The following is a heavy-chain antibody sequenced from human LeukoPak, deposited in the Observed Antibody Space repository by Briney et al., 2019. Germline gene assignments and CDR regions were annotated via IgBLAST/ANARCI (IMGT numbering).Heavy chain of an antibody. V-gene: IGHV4-61*02. CDR2: IYTSGST. D-gene: IGHD3-3*01. J-gene: IGHJ5*02. CDR1: GGSISSGGYY. CDR3: ARSAEDLYYDFWSGYPPYNWFDP. Sequence: KSSETLSLTCTVSGGSISSGGYYWSWIRQPAGKGLEWIGRIYTSGSTNYNPSLKSRVTMSVDTSKDQFSLKLSSVTAADTAVYYCARSAEDLYYDFWSGYPPYNWFDPWGQGALVTVSS.